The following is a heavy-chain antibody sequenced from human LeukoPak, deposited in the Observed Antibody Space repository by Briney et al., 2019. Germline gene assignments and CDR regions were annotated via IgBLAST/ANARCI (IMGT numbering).Heavy chain of an antibody. Sequence: ASVKVSSKASGYTFTSYYMHWVRQAPGQGLEWMGIINPSGGSTSYAQKFQGRVTMTRDTSTSTVYMELSSLRSEDTAVYYCARETFIAVGMDVWGQGTTVTVSS. J-gene: IGHJ6*02. CDR3: ARETFIAVGMDV. D-gene: IGHD6-19*01. V-gene: IGHV1-46*01. CDR2: INPSGGST. CDR1: GYTFTSYY.